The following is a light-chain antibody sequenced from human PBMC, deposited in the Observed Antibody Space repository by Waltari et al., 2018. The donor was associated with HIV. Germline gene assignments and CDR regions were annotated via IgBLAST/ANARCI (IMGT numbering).Light chain of an antibody. J-gene: IGKJ1*01. Sequence: ENVLTQSPGTLSLSPGERATLSCRASQSVGSYLAWDQQKPGQAPRLLIECASSRATGIRDRCRGSGSGTDLTLIISREEPEDFAVYYCQQLSGSQTFGQGTKVEIK. CDR2: CAS. V-gene: IGKV3-20*01. CDR1: QSVGSY. CDR3: QQLSGSQT.